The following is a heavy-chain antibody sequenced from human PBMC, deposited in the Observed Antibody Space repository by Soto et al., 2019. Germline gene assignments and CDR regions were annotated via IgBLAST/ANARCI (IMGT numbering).Heavy chain of an antibody. CDR1: GFTFSSYS. Sequence: GGSLRLSCAASGFTFSSYSMNWVRQAPGKGLEWVSSISSSSSYIYYADSVKGRFTISRDNAKNSLYLQMNSLRAEDTAVYYCATGYLQLVGVGSDYWGQGTLVTVSS. CDR3: ATGYLQLVGVGSDY. D-gene: IGHD6-6*01. CDR2: ISSSSSYI. V-gene: IGHV3-21*01. J-gene: IGHJ4*02.